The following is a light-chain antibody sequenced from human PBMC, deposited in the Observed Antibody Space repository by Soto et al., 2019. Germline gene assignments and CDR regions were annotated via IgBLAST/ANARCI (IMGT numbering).Light chain of an antibody. CDR2: AAS. J-gene: IGKJ3*01. V-gene: IGKV1-6*01. CDR3: LQDYNYPFT. CDR1: QGIRND. Sequence: AIQMTQSPSSLSASVGDRVTITCRASQGIRNDLGWYQQKPGKAPKLLIYAASSLQSGVPSRFSGSGSGTDVTLTICSLQPEDFATYYCLQDYNYPFTFGPGTKVDIK.